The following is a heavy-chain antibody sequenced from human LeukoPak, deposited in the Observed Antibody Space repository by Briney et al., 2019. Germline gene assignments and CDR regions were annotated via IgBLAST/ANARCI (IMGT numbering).Heavy chain of an antibody. CDR3: ARLASNYYDSSGYYWPGTDNWFDP. CDR1: GGTFSSYA. J-gene: IGHJ5*02. CDR2: IIPIFGTA. D-gene: IGHD3-22*01. Sequence: GASVKVSCKASGGTFSSYAISWVRQAPGQGLEWMGGIIPIFGTANYAQKFQGRVTITADKSTSTAYMELSSLRSEDTAVYYCARLASNYYDSSGYYWPGTDNWFDPWGQGTLVTVSS. V-gene: IGHV1-69*06.